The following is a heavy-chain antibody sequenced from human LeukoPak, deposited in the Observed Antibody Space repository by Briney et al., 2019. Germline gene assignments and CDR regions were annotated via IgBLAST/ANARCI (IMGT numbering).Heavy chain of an antibody. Sequence: SETLSLTCTVSGGSISSYYWSWIRQPPGKGLEWIGYIYYSGSTNYNPSLKSRVTISVDTSKNQFSLKLSTVTAADTAVYYCARVSGSGWLYWGQGTLVTVSS. CDR1: GGSISSYY. CDR2: IYYSGST. J-gene: IGHJ4*02. D-gene: IGHD6-19*01. CDR3: ARVSGSGWLY. V-gene: IGHV4-59*01.